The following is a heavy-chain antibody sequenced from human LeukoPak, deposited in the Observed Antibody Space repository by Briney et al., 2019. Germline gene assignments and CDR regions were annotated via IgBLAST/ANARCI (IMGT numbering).Heavy chain of an antibody. J-gene: IGHJ4*02. D-gene: IGHD1-26*01. V-gene: IGHV3-23*01. CDR3: AKDYSPSGSYYTPYFDY. Sequence: PGGSLRLSCAASGFTFSSYAMSWVRQAPGKGLEWVSAISGSGGSTYYADSVKGRFTISRDNSKNTLYLQMNSLRAEDTAVYYCAKDYSPSGSYYTPYFDYWSQGTLVTVSS. CDR2: ISGSGGST. CDR1: GFTFSSYA.